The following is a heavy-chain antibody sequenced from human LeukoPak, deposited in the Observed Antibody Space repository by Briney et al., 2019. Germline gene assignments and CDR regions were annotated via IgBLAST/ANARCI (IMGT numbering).Heavy chain of an antibody. Sequence: PGGSLRLSCAASGFTFDDYAMHWVRQAPGKGLEWVSGISWNSGSIAYADSVKGRFTISRDNAKNSLYLQMNSLRAEDTALYYCAKRSSWDAFDIWGQGTMVTVSS. CDR1: GFTFDDYA. CDR2: ISWNSGSI. D-gene: IGHD6-13*01. V-gene: IGHV3-9*01. CDR3: AKRSSWDAFDI. J-gene: IGHJ3*02.